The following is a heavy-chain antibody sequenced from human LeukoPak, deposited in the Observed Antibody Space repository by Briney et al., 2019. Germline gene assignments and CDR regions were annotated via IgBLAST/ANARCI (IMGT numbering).Heavy chain of an antibody. V-gene: IGHV3-23*01. CDR1: AFTFSKHP. J-gene: IGHJ4*02. Sequence: GGSLRLSCVTSAFTFSKHPMSWVRQAPGNGLELISAINERGDITKYADSVMRRFTISRDNSKNTLYLQMNSLRAEDTAVYYCARGDDISPGRVLEYWGRGTLVTVSS. CDR2: INERGDIT. CDR3: ARGDDISPGRVLEY. D-gene: IGHD3-9*01.